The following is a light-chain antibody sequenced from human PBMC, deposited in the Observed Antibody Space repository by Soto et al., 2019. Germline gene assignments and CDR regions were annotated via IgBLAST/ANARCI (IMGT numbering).Light chain of an antibody. J-gene: IGKJ5*01. CDR2: GSV. Sequence: VPSQFSVTLSASPGESATLSCRCSKSDNNNVDWYQHKPRQATTPLIVGSVARAIGIPARFSGSGSGSEFTLTLSVLQSEDFAVSYCQHYKGRPPITSGQGTRL. V-gene: IGKV3-15*01. CDR3: QHYKGRPPIT. CDR1: KSDNNN.